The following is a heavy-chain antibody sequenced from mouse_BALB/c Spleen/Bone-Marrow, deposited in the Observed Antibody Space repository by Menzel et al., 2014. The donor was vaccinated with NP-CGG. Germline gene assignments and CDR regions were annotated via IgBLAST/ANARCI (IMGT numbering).Heavy chain of an antibody. CDR2: IDTSDSYT. J-gene: IGHJ2*01. CDR3: ARRGVYYYGSFDY. Sequence: VQLQQSGAELVMPGASVKMSCKASGYTFTDYWMHWVKQRPGQGLEWIGAIDTSDSYTSYNQKFKGKATLTVDESSSTAYMQLSRLTSEDSAVYYCARRGVYYYGSFDYWGQGTTLTVSS. D-gene: IGHD1-1*01. V-gene: IGHV1-69*01. CDR1: GYTFTDYW.